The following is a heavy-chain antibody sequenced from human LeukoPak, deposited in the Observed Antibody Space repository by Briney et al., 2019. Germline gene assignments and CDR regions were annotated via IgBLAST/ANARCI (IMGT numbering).Heavy chain of an antibody. CDR3: ARDAQLLYYYDSSSYFDY. V-gene: IGHV3-48*02. CDR2: ISSSSSTI. D-gene: IGHD3-22*01. Sequence: GGSLRLSCAASGFTFSSYSMTWVRQAPGKGLEWVSYISSSSSTIYYADSVKGRFTISRDNAKNSLYLQMNSLRDEDTAVYYCARDAQLLYYYDSSSYFDYWGQGTLVTVSS. J-gene: IGHJ4*02. CDR1: GFTFSSYS.